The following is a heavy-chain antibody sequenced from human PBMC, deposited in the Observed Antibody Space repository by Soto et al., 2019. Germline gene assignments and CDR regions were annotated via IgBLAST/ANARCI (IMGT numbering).Heavy chain of an antibody. CDR1: GFTFSSHA. J-gene: IGHJ6*02. Sequence: GGSLRLSCSVSGFTFSSHAMHWVRQAPGKGLEYVSAINSNGGSTYYADSVKGRFSISRDNSKNTLYLQMSSLRPEDTAVYYCRTYTYGYTYSGLDVWGQGTTVTVSS. CDR3: RTYTYGYTYSGLDV. V-gene: IGHV3-64D*08. CDR2: INSNGGST. D-gene: IGHD5-18*01.